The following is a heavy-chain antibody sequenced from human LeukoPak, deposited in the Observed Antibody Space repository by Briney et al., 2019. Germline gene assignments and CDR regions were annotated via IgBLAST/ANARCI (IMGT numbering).Heavy chain of an antibody. J-gene: IGHJ5*02. CDR3: ARGKTSQNIVTRKTYSWFDP. CDR2: ISSSSNYI. V-gene: IGHV3-21*01. Sequence: GGSLRLSCAASGFTFSSYNMNWVRQAPGKGLEWVSSISSSSNYIYYADSVKGRFTISRDNAKNSLYLQMKSLRAEDTAVYYCARGKTSQNIVTRKTYSWFDPWGQGTLVTVSS. D-gene: IGHD2/OR15-2a*01. CDR1: GFTFSSYN.